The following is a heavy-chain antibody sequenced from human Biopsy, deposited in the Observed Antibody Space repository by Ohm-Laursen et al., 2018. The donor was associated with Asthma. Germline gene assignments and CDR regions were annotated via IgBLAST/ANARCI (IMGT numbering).Heavy chain of an antibody. Sequence: GTLSLTCAVYGGSFSSNYWSWIRQTPGKGLEWLGDTHHNGYTNYNPSLRKRLPLSVDTSKNQFSLRLTSVTAADTAVYYCARGSSSRLSQWELLVSGGKRAHSYYGMDVWGQGTTVTVSS. CDR3: ARGSSSRLSQWELLVSGGKRAHSYYGMDV. CDR2: THHNGYT. D-gene: IGHD1-26*01. V-gene: IGHV4-34*01. J-gene: IGHJ6*02. CDR1: GGSFSSNY.